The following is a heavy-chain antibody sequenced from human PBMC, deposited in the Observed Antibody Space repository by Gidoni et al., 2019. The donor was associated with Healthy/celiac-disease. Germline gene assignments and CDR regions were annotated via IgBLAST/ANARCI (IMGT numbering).Heavy chain of an antibody. Sequence: QVQLVESGGGVVKPGRSLRLSCAASGFTFSSYAMHWVRQAPGKGLEWVAVISYDGSNKYYADSVKGRFTISRDNSKNTLYLQMNSLRAEDTAVYYCARNSYYYDSSGETFEAFDIWGQGTMVTVSS. CDR2: ISYDGSNK. V-gene: IGHV3-30-3*01. CDR3: ARNSYYYDSSGETFEAFDI. D-gene: IGHD3-22*01. J-gene: IGHJ3*02. CDR1: GFTFSSYA.